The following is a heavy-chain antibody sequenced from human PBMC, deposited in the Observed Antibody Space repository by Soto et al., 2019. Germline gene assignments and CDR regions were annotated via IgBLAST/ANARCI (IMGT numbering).Heavy chain of an antibody. CDR2: INPKTGAT. V-gene: IGHV1-2*02. CDR1: GYTFTGYY. D-gene: IGHD3-22*01. Sequence: ASVNVSCKASGYTFTGYYIHWVRQAPGQGLQWVGWINPKTGATNFAQRFQGRVTMTRDTSITTAYMDLSSLTSDDTANYYCAKTYDGSGQPSHWFGPWGQGTPVTVPQ. CDR3: AKTYDGSGQPSHWFGP. J-gene: IGHJ5*02.